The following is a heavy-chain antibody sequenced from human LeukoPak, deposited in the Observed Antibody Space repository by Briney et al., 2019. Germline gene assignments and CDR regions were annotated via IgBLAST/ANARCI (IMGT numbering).Heavy chain of an antibody. CDR2: ISSSGST. CDR1: RGSISGSIRSYY. V-gene: IGHV4-4*09. D-gene: IGHD5-12*01. CDR3: ARIPLGYSGAYYFDS. Sequence: SETLSLTCTVSRGSISGSIRSYYWSWLRQPPGKGLEWIGYISSSGSTNDNPSLRSRVTISVDTSKNQFFLNLSSVSAAHTAVYYCARIPLGYSGAYYFDSWGQGTLVTVSP. J-gene: IGHJ4*02.